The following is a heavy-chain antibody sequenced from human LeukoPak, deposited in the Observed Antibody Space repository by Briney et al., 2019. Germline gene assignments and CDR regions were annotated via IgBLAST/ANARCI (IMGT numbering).Heavy chain of an antibody. D-gene: IGHD3-22*01. CDR1: GYTFTSYY. CDR2: INPSGGST. Sequence: GASVKVSCKASGYTFTSYYMHWVRQAPGQGLERMGIINPSGGSTSYAQKFQGRVTMTRDMSTSTVYMELSSLRSEDTAVYYCARVTNYYDRLGGIDYWGQGTLVTVSS. V-gene: IGHV1-46*01. CDR3: ARVTNYYDRLGGIDY. J-gene: IGHJ4*02.